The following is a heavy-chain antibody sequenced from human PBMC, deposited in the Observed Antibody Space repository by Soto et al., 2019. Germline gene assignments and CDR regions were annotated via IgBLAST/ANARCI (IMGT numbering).Heavy chain of an antibody. CDR1: GFNFSPYF. V-gene: IGHV3-74*01. CDR3: VRDRGTPDFFDI. CDR2: IKGDGTTT. Sequence: EAHLVESGGGLPQPGGSLRLSCVASGFNFSPYFMAWVRQGPGRGLEWVSHIKGDGTTTAYADSVRGRFIISRDNGRNTLFLQMNSLRDEDTAVYYCVRDRGTPDFFDIWGQGTTVIVSS. D-gene: IGHD1-26*01. J-gene: IGHJ3*02.